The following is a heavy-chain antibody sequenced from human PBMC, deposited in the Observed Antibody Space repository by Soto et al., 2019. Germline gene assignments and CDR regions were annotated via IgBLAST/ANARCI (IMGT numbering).Heavy chain of an antibody. V-gene: IGHV3-30*18. J-gene: IGHJ6*02. CDR1: GFTFSRFG. CDR3: AKDSAQLLFDYYYYGMDV. Sequence: QVQLVESGGGVVHPGRSLRLSCAASGFTFSRFGIHWVRQAPGKGLEWVAVVSYDGSLKYYADSVKGRFTISRDNSKNTLYLQMNSLRPEDTALYYCAKDSAQLLFDYYYYGMDVWGQGTTVTVSS. D-gene: IGHD2-2*01. CDR2: VSYDGSLK.